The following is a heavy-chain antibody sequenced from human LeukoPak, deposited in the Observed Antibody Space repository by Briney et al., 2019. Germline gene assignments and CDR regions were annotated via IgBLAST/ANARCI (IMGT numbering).Heavy chain of an antibody. J-gene: IGHJ6*02. Sequence: PGRSLRLSRAASGFTFSSYAMHWVRQAPGKGLDWVAVVSYNGRNKYHADPVKGRFTISRDNSKNTLYLQMNSLRAEDTAVYYCAKDRGRGIAMVTSYYYYGMDDWGQGTTVTVSS. V-gene: IGHV3-30*18. D-gene: IGHD5-18*01. CDR1: GFTFSSYA. CDR3: AKDRGRGIAMVTSYYYYGMDD. CDR2: VSYNGRNK.